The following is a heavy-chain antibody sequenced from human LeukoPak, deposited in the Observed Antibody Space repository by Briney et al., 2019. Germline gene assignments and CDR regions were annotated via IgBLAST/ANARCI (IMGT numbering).Heavy chain of an antibody. V-gene: IGHV4-59*08. CDR2: KFYSGGT. D-gene: IGHD6-19*01. J-gene: IGHJ3*02. Sequence: SETLSLTCSVSGGSMSSYYYSWIRQPPGKGLEWIGYKFYSGGTNYNPSLKGRLTISLDTSKYQFSLMLSSVTAADTAVYYCARHPSRAGAGSGAFDIWGQGTMVTVSS. CDR1: GGSMSSYY. CDR3: ARHPSRAGAGSGAFDI.